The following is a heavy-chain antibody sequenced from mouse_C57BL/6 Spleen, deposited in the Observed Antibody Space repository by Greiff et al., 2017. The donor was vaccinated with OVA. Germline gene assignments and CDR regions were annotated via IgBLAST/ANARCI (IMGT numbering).Heavy chain of an antibody. CDR2: IDPSDSYT. CDR1: GYTFTSYW. J-gene: IGHJ2*01. CDR3: ARWLPYYFDY. D-gene: IGHD2-2*01. Sequence: VQLQQPGAEIVKPGASVKLSCKASGYTFTSYWMQWVKQRPGQGLEWIGEIDPSDSYTNYNQKFKGKATLTVDTSSSTAYMQLSSLTSEDSAVYYCARWLPYYFDYWGQGTTLTVSS. V-gene: IGHV1-50*01.